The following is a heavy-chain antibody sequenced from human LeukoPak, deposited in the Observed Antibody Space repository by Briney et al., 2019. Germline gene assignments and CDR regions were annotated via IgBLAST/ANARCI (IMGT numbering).Heavy chain of an antibody. V-gene: IGHV1-3*01. D-gene: IGHD2-15*01. Sequence: ASVKVSCKASGYTFTSYAMHWVRQAPGQRLEWMGWINAGNGNTKYSQKFQGRVTITRDTSASTAYMELSSLRSEDTAVYYCARDRVVVVAATDYYYYYGMGVWGQGTTVTVSS. J-gene: IGHJ6*02. CDR2: INAGNGNT. CDR1: GYTFTSYA. CDR3: ARDRVVVVAATDYYYYYGMGV.